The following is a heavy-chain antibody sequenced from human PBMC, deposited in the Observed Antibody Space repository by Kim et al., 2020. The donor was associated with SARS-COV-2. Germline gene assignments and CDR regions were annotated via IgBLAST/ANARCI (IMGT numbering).Heavy chain of an antibody. CDR2: GGT. D-gene: IGHD1-26*01. V-gene: IGHV4-4*09. Sequence: GGTNYTPSLKSRVTISVDTSKNQFSLKLSSVTAADTALYYCAVSGNFDYWGQGTLVTVSS. J-gene: IGHJ4*02. CDR3: AVSGNFDY.